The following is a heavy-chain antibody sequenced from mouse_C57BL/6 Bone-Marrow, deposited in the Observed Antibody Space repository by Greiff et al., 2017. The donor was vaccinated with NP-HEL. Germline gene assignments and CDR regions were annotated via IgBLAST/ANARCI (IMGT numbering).Heavy chain of an antibody. Sequence: EVQLVESGGGLVKPGGSLKLSCAASGFTFSDYGMHWVRQAPEKGLEWVAYISSGSSTIYYADTVKGRFTISRDNAKNTLFLQMTSLRSEDTAMYYCARNRYGSSSWFAYWGQGTLVTVSA. CDR3: ARNRYGSSSWFAY. J-gene: IGHJ3*01. CDR2: ISSGSSTI. D-gene: IGHD1-1*01. V-gene: IGHV5-17*01. CDR1: GFTFSDYG.